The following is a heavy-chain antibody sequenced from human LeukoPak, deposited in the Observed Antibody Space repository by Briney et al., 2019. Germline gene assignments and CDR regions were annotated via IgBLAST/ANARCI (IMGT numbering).Heavy chain of an antibody. V-gene: IGHV3-23*01. Sequence: GGSLRLSCAASGFTFSSYAMSWVRQAPGKGLEWVSAISGSGGSTYYADSVKGRFTISRDNSKKTLDLEMSSLRGEDTAVYYCAKGSGAYPDNFDSWGQGALVTVSS. J-gene: IGHJ4*02. CDR3: AKGSGAYPDNFDS. D-gene: IGHD3-3*01. CDR1: GFTFSSYA. CDR2: ISGSGGST.